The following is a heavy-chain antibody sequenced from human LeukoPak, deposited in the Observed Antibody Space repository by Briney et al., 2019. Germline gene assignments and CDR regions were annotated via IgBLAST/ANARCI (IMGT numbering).Heavy chain of an antibody. D-gene: IGHD4-23*01. V-gene: IGHV3-23*01. CDR1: GFAFSSYA. J-gene: IGHJ4*02. Sequence: GASLRLSCAASGFAFSSYAMSWVRQAPGKGLEWVSTLSGSGVGTYYADSVRGRFTISRDNSKTTLYPQMNSLRAEDTAVYYCAKVGGGNTRGNFDYWGQRTLVTVSS. CDR3: AKVGGGNTRGNFDY. CDR2: LSGSGVGT.